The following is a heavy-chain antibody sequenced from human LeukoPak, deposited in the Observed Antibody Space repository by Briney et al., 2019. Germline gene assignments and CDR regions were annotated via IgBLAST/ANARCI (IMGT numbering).Heavy chain of an antibody. CDR3: ARVASYYDSSGHFDY. CDR1: GYTFTGYY. V-gene: IGHV1-2*02. Sequence: ASVKVSCKASGYTFTGYYMHWVRQAPGQGLERMGWINPNSGGTNYAQKFQGRVTMTRDTSISTAYMELSRLRSDDTAVYYCARVASYYDSSGHFDYWGQGTLVTVSS. D-gene: IGHD3-22*01. CDR2: INPNSGGT. J-gene: IGHJ4*02.